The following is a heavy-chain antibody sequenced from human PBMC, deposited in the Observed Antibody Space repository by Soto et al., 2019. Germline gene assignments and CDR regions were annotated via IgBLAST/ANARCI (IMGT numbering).Heavy chain of an antibody. J-gene: IGHJ5*02. Sequence: KTSETLSLTCAVYGGSFSGYYWSWIRQPPGKGLEWIGEINHSGSTNYNPSLKSRVTISVDTSKDQFSLKLSSVTAADTAVYYCARENYVLRYFDWLFTNWFDPWGQGTLVTVSS. CDR1: GGSFSGYY. CDR2: INHSGST. D-gene: IGHD3-9*01. V-gene: IGHV4-34*01. CDR3: ARENYVLRYFDWLFTNWFDP.